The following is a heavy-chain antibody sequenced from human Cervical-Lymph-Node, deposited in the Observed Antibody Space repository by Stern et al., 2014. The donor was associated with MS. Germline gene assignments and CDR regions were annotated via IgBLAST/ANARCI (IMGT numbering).Heavy chain of an antibody. Sequence: QLQLQESGPGLVKPSETLSLTCTVSGDSVSGYYWTWIRQPPGKGLEWIGYISYSGRTNYNPSLKSRVTISQDTSKKQFSLKLSSLTPADTAVYYCAREAWDGYYYYGLDVWGQGTTVTVSS. D-gene: IGHD1-26*01. CDR1: GDSVSGYY. J-gene: IGHJ6*02. V-gene: IGHV4-59*02. CDR2: ISYSGRT. CDR3: AREAWDGYYYYGLDV.